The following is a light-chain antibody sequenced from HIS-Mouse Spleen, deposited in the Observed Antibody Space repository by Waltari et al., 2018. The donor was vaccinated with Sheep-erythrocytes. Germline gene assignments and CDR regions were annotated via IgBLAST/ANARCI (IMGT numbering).Light chain of an antibody. CDR1: SSDVGSYTL. V-gene: IGLV2-23*01. CDR2: EGS. J-gene: IGLJ3*02. Sequence: QSALTQPASVSGSPGQSITISCTGTSSDVGSYTLVPWYQQHPGKAPKLLIYEGSQRPSGVSNRFSGSKSGNTASLTISGLQAEDEADYYCCSYAGSSTWVFGGGTKLTVL. CDR3: CSYAGSSTWV.